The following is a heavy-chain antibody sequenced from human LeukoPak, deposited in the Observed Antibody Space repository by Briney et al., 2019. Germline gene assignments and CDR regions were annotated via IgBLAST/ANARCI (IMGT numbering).Heavy chain of an antibody. J-gene: IGHJ5*02. Sequence: GASVKVSCKASGHTFTSYDINWVRQATGQGLEWMGWMNPNSGNTGYAQKFQGRVTMTRNTSISTAYMELSSLRSEDTAVYYCARGLKNYDFWSGYYFRWFDPWGQGTLVTVSS. CDR1: GHTFTSYD. D-gene: IGHD3-3*01. CDR2: MNPNSGNT. V-gene: IGHV1-8*01. CDR3: ARGLKNYDFWSGYYFRWFDP.